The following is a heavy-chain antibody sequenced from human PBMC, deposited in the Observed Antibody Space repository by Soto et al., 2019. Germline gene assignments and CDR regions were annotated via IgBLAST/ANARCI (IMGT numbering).Heavy chain of an antibody. Sequence: EVQLVESGGGLVQPGGSLRLSCAASGFTFSSYWMSWVRQAPGKGLEWVANIKQDGSEKYYVDSVKGRFTISRDNAKNSLYLQMHCLRAKDTGVYYCARDMEYSGYPYYYYYMDVWGKGTTVTVSS. CDR1: GFTFSSYW. V-gene: IGHV3-7*01. D-gene: IGHD5-12*01. J-gene: IGHJ6*03. CDR2: IKQDGSEK. CDR3: ARDMEYSGYPYYYYYMDV.